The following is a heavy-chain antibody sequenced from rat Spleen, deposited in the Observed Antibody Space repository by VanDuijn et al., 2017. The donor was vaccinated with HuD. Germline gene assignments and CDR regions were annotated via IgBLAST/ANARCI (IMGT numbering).Heavy chain of an antibody. J-gene: IGHJ4*01. Sequence: QVQLKESGPGLVQPSQTLSLTCTVSGFSLTSYNVHWVRQPPGKSLVWMGTIWAGGGTNYNSAVKSRLSISRDTSKNQVLLKMNSLQPEDTGTYYCARHLREASGVMDAWGQGASVTVSS. CDR1: GFSLTSYN. V-gene: IGHV2-30*01. CDR2: IWAGGGT. CDR3: ARHLREASGVMDA. D-gene: IGHD4-3*01.